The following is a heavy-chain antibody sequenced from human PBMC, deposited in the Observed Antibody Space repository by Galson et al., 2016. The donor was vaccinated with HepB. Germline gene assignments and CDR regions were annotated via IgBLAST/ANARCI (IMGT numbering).Heavy chain of an antibody. CDR2: ICGSGSTT. Sequence: SLRLSCAASTFTFSSYAMSWVRQAPGKGLEWVSTICGSGSTTYYADSVKGRFTVSRDNFKNTLYLQMNSLRAEDTAVYYCAKHLESGYSYGSLDAFDIWGQGTMVTVSS. CDR1: TFTFSSYA. V-gene: IGHV3-23*01. D-gene: IGHD5-18*01. J-gene: IGHJ3*02. CDR3: AKHLESGYSYGSLDAFDI.